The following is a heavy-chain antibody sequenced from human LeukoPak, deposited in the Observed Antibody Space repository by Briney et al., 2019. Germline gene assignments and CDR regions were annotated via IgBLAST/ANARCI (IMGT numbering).Heavy chain of an antibody. CDR3: ARLGSGWYYFDY. CDR1: GGSISSYY. J-gene: IGHJ4*02. V-gene: IGHV4-59*08. CDR2: IYYSGST. D-gene: IGHD6-19*01. Sequence: SETLSLTCTASGGSISSYYWSWIRQPPGKGLEWIGYIYYSGSTNYNPSLKSRVTISVDTSKNQFSLKLSSVTAADTAVYYCARLGSGWYYFDYWGQGTLVTVSS.